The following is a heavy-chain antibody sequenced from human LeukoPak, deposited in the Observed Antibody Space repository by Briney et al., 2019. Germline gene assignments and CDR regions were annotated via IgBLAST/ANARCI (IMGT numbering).Heavy chain of an antibody. J-gene: IGHJ6*02. V-gene: IGHV3-21*01. CDR2: ISSSSSYI. D-gene: IGHD3-10*01. CDR1: GFTFSSYS. CDR3: ARDGLLWFGDFSDV. Sequence: GGSLRLSCAASGFTFSSYSMNWVRQAPGKGLEWVSSISSSSSYIYYADSVKGRFTISRDNAKNSLYLQMHSLRAEDTAVYYCARDGLLWFGDFSDVWGQGTTVTVSS.